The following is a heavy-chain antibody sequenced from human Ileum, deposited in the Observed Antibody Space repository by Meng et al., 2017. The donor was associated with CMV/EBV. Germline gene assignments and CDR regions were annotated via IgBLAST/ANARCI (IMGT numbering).Heavy chain of an antibody. V-gene: IGHV3-21*04. CDR1: GFTFSDYP. CDR2: ISSTSSASVSRTDNYK. Sequence: GESLKISCAASGFTFSDYPMNWVRQAPGKGLEWVSYISSTSSASVSRTDNYKYYADSVRGRFTISRDNAKNSLHLQINSLRAEDTAFYYCARDRGYDFWSGSHYFDYWGQGTLVTVSS. D-gene: IGHD3-3*01. J-gene: IGHJ4*02. CDR3: ARDRGYDFWSGSHYFDY.